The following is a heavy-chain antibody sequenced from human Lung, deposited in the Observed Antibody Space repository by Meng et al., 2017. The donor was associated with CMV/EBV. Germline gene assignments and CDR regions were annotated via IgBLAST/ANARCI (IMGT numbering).Heavy chain of an antibody. V-gene: IGHV4-30-4*01. CDR2: IYYSGST. CDR1: GGSISSGDYY. D-gene: IGHD4-11*01. CDR3: ARDRTTGRYFDY. J-gene: IGHJ4*02. Sequence: QCQRSGPGLVKPSQPLSLTSTVSGGSISSGDYYWSWIRQPPGKGLEWIGYIYYSGSTYYNPSLKSRVTISVDTSKNQFSLKLSSVTAADTAVYYCARDRTTGRYFDYWGQGTLVTVSS.